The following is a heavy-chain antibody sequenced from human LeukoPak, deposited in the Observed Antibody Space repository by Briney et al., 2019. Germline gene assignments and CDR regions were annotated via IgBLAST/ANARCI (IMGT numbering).Heavy chain of an antibody. CDR3: VSQNRYCSGDSCYYYFDY. D-gene: IGHD2-15*01. Sequence: SETLSLTCTASGGSISSYYWSWIRQPPGKRLEWIGYIYYTGSTNYNPSLKSRVTVSIDTSKNQFSLKLSSVTAADTAVYYCVSQNRYCSGDSCYYYFDYWGQGTLVTVSS. J-gene: IGHJ4*02. CDR1: GGSISSYY. V-gene: IGHV4-59*01. CDR2: IYYTGST.